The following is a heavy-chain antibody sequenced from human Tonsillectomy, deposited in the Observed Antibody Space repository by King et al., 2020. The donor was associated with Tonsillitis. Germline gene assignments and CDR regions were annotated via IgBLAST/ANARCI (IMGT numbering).Heavy chain of an antibody. V-gene: IGHV3-23*03. J-gene: IGHJ4*02. Sequence: VQLVQSGGGLVQPGGSLRISCAASGLTFRSYAMSWVRQAPGKGLEWVSVIYSGASSTFYADSVKGRFTISRDNFKNTLYLQMNSLRAEDTAVYYCAKARGYSNHYFDYWGQGTLVTVSS. CDR2: IYSGASST. CDR1: GLTFRSYA. D-gene: IGHD4-11*01. CDR3: AKARGYSNHYFDY.